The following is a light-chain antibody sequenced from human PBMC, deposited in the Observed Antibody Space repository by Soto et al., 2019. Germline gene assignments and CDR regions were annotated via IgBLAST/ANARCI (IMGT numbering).Light chain of an antibody. V-gene: IGKV1-17*03. CDR1: QGISTY. J-gene: IGKJ4*01. CDR2: GAS. CDR3: LQHDGYPLT. Sequence: IRMTQSPSVISASVGDRVTITCRASQGISTYLAWFQQKPGKVPQRLIYGASSLQSGVPSRFSGSGSGTEFTLTLSSLQPEDFAMYYCLQHDGYPLTFGGGTKVDI.